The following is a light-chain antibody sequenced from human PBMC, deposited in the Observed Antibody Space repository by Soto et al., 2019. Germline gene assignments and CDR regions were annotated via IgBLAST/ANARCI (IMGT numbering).Light chain of an antibody. Sequence: QSVLTQPPSASGTPGQRVTISCSGSSSNIGSKTVNWYQQLPGTVPKLLIYNSYQRPSGVPDRFSGSKSGTSASLAISGLQSEDEADYYCSSYTSSSTPLYVFGTGTKVTVL. CDR2: NSY. CDR3: SSYTSSSTPLYV. V-gene: IGLV1-44*01. J-gene: IGLJ1*01. CDR1: SSNIGSKT.